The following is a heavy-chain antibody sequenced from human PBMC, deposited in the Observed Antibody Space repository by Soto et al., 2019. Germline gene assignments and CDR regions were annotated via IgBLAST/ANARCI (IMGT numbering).Heavy chain of an antibody. J-gene: IGHJ6*02. CDR3: ARGRRRGYSYGYDYYYYGMDV. Sequence: QVQLVESGGGVVQPGRSLRLSCAASGFTFSSYGMHWVRQAPGKGLEWVAVIWYDGSNKYYADSVKGRFTISRDNSKNTLYLQMNSLRAEDTAVYYCARGRRRGYSYGYDYYYYGMDVWGQGTTVTVSS. V-gene: IGHV3-33*01. CDR1: GFTFSSYG. CDR2: IWYDGSNK. D-gene: IGHD5-18*01.